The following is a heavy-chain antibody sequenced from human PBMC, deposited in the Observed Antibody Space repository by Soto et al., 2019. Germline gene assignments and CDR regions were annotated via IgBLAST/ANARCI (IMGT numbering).Heavy chain of an antibody. J-gene: IGHJ6*02. CDR3: ATLAARPMSYYYYYGMDV. CDR2: IIPIFGTA. CDR1: GGTFSSYA. Sequence: ASVKVSCKASGGTFSSYAISWVRQAPGQGLEWMGGIIPIFGTANYAQKFQGRVTITADESTSTAYMELSSLRSEDTAVYYCATLAARPMSYYYYYGMDVWGQGTTVTVSS. V-gene: IGHV1-69*13. D-gene: IGHD6-6*01.